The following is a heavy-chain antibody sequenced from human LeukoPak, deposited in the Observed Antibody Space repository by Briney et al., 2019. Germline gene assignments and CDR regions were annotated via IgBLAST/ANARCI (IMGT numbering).Heavy chain of an antibody. CDR3: ARGIRSDGFSVFDL. CDR1: GFTFGDSV. D-gene: IGHD3-3*02. CDR2: ISWNNANI. Sequence: GRSLRLSCAASGFTFGDSVMHWIRQAPGKGLEWISGISWNNANIDYAGSVNGRFTISRDNARNSLYLQMNSLRPEDTAFYYCARGIRSDGFSVFDLWGRSTLVTVSS. V-gene: IGHV3-9*01. J-gene: IGHJ2*01.